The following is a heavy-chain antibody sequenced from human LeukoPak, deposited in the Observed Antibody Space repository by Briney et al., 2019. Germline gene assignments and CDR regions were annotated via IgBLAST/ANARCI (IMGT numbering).Heavy chain of an antibody. J-gene: IGHJ4*02. V-gene: IGHV4-59*01. CDR3: ARARGYTGYELDY. CDR1: GGSISRYY. Sequence: SETLSLTCTVSGGSISRYYWSWIRQPPGKGLEWIGYIYDSGSTNYNPSLNSRVTISVDTSQNQFSLKLTSVTAADTAVYYCARARGYTGYELDYWGRGTLVTVSS. D-gene: IGHD5-12*01. CDR2: IYDSGST.